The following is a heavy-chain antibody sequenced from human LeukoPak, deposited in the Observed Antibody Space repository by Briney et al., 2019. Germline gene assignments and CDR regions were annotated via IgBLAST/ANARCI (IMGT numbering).Heavy chain of an antibody. CDR2: IYSGGST. J-gene: IGHJ6*02. D-gene: IGHD6-6*01. CDR1: GFTVSNNY. CDR3: ARAGGSSSSHYYYGMDV. V-gene: IGHV3-66*01. Sequence: GGSLRLSCAASGFTVSNNYMSWVRQAPGKGLEWVSVIYSGGSTYYADSVKGRFTISRDHSKNTLYLQMNSLRAEDTAVYYCARAGGSSSSHYYYGMDVWGQGTTVTVSS.